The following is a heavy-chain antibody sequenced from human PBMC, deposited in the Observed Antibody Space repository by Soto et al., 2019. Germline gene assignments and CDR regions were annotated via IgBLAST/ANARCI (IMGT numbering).Heavy chain of an antibody. CDR1: GYTFTSYG. Sequence: ASVKVSCKASGYTFTSYGISWVRQAPGQGLEWMGWISAFNGNAYYAQKLQGRVTMTTDTSTSTAYMELRSLRAEDMAVYYCARVSPVRYYYDSSGYPDYWGQGTLVTVSS. V-gene: IGHV1-18*03. CDR2: ISAFNGNA. CDR3: ARVSPVRYYYDSSGYPDY. D-gene: IGHD3-22*01. J-gene: IGHJ4*02.